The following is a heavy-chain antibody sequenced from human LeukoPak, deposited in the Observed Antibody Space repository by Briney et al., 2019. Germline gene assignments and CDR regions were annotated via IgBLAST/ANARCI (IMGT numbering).Heavy chain of an antibody. CDR1: GFTFSSNL. D-gene: IGHD6-19*01. J-gene: IGHJ4*02. CDR2: VSADVGAT. Sequence: QPGGSPRLSCAASGFTFSSNLMRWGRQGPGKGLGWVGPVSADVGATNYADSVKGRFSISRDNATNTRYLQIHSLTDENTAVYYFARDGCVGPVTAFLDYWGQGTPVTVSS. V-gene: IGHV3-74*01. CDR3: ARDGCVGPVTAFLDY.